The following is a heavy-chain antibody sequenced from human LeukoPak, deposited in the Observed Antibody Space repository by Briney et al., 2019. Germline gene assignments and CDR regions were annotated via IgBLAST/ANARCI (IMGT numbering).Heavy chain of an antibody. Sequence: SETLSLTCTVSGGSISSGDYYWSWIRQPPGKGLEWIGYIYYSGSTYYNPSLKSRVTISVDTSKNQFSLKLGSVTAADTAVYYCARVSSRWLQDYYFDYWGQGTLVAVSS. D-gene: IGHD5-24*01. V-gene: IGHV4-30-4*01. J-gene: IGHJ4*02. CDR2: IYYSGST. CDR3: ARVSSRWLQDYYFDY. CDR1: GGSISSGDYY.